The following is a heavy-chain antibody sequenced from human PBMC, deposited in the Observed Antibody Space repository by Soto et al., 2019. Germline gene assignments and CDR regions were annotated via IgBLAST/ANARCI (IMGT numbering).Heavy chain of an antibody. CDR3: ARPLYNDSSGYYYGGFDY. V-gene: IGHV3-48*02. D-gene: IGHD3-22*01. CDR1: GFTFSSYS. Sequence: EVQLVESQGGLVQPGGSLRLSCAASGFTFSSYSMNLVRQAPGKGLEWVSYISSSSSTIYYADSVKGRFTISRHNAKNSLYLQMNSLRDEDTSVYYCARPLYNDSSGYYYGGFDYWGQGTLLTVSS. J-gene: IGHJ4*02. CDR2: ISSSSSTI.